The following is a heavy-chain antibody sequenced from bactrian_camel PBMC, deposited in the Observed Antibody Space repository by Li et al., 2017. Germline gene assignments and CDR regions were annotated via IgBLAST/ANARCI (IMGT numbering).Heavy chain of an antibody. J-gene: IGHJ4*01. Sequence: VQLVESGGGLVRPGGSLRLSCVVSGGTFRRYVMDWVRKAPGKGLEWISGIDRSGSSTDYADSVKGRFTMFRDNDKNTLYLQTNALKTEDTAVYYCAPDPRGSAYWGQGTQVTVS. D-gene: IGHD3*01. CDR1: GGTFRRYV. V-gene: IGHV3S40*01. CDR2: IDRSGSST. CDR3: APDPRGSAY.